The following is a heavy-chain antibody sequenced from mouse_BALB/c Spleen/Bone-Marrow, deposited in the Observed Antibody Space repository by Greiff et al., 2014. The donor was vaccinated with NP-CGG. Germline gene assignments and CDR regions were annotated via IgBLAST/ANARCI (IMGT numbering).Heavy chain of an antibody. Sequence: VKLMESGAELVRPGTAVNVSCKASGYAFTNYLIEWVKQRPGQGLEWIGVINPGSGGANYNENFKGKATLTADKSSSTAYMQLSSLTSDGSAVYFCARFGRYYFDYWGQGTTLTVSS. CDR2: INPGSGGA. CDR1: GYAFTNYL. CDR3: ARFGRYYFDY. V-gene: IGHV1-54*01. J-gene: IGHJ2*01.